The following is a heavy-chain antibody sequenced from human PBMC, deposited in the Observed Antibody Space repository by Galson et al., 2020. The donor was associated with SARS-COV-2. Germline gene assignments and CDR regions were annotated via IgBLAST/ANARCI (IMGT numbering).Heavy chain of an antibody. V-gene: IGHV2-70*11. D-gene: IGHD6-13*01. CDR1: GFSLSTSGMC. CDR3: ARELQQLVYFDY. Sequence: SGPTLVKPTQTLTLTCTFSGFSLSTSGMCVSWIRQPPGKALERLARIDLDDDKYYSTSLKTRLTISKDTSKNQVVLTMTNMDPVDTATYYCARELQQLVYFDYWGQGTLVTVSS. CDR2: IDLDDDK. J-gene: IGHJ4*02.